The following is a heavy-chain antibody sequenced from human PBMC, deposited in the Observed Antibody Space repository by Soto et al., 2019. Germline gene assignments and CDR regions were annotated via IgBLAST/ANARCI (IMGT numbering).Heavy chain of an antibody. CDR2: ISYDGSNK. CDR1: GFTFSSYA. V-gene: IGHV3-30-3*01. J-gene: IGHJ6*02. Sequence: QVQLVESGGGVVQSGRSLRLSCAASGFTFSSYAMHWVRQAPGKGLEWVALISYDGSNKYYADSVKGRFTISRDNSKNTLYLQMNSLRAEDTAVYYCASCISTSCYLRWVSYGMDVWGQGTTVTVSS. D-gene: IGHD2-2*01. CDR3: ASCISTSCYLRWVSYGMDV.